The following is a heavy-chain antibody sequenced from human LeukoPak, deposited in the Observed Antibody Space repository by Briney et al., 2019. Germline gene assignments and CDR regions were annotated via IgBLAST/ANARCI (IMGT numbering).Heavy chain of an antibody. J-gene: IGHJ4*02. CDR2: IIPIFGTA. CDR3: ARDSLYYDFWSGYSNGGAFDY. Sequence: SVKVSCKASGGTFSSYAISWVRQAPGQGLEWMGGIIPIFGTANYAQKFQGRVTITTDESTSTAYMELRSLRSDDTAVYYCARDSLYYDFWSGYSNGGAFDYWGQGTLVTVSS. V-gene: IGHV1-69*05. D-gene: IGHD3-3*01. CDR1: GGTFSSYA.